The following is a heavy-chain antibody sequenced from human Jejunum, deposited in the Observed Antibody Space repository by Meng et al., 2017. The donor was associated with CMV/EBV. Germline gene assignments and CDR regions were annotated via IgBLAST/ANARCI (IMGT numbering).Heavy chain of an antibody. Sequence: SGFTFSNYFLGWVRQAPGKGLEWVSSISPSGEKTYYADSVKGRFTVSRDSSKDTLYLQMNSLRDDDTAVYYCAKDQGSWSSYSFDHWGQGTLVTVSS. CDR3: AKDQGSWSSYSFDH. J-gene: IGHJ4*02. D-gene: IGHD2-21*01. V-gene: IGHV3-23*01. CDR2: ISPSGEKT. CDR1: GFTFSNYF.